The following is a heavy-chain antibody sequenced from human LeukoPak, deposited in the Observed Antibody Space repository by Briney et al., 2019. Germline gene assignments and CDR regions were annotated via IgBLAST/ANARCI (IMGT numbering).Heavy chain of an antibody. CDR3: ARGPRQAGFGEFEGDY. J-gene: IGHJ4*02. D-gene: IGHD3-10*01. Sequence: ASVKVSCKVSGNSLTELSMHWVRQAPGKGLEWMGGFDPEDGEVIYAQKFQGRVIMTEDTSTDTGYMELSSLRSEDTAVYYCARGPRQAGFGEFEGDYWGQGTLVTVSS. CDR2: FDPEDGEV. V-gene: IGHV1-24*01. CDR1: GNSLTELS.